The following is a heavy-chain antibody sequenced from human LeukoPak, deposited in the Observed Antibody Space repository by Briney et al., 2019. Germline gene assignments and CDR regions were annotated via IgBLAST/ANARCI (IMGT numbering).Heavy chain of an antibody. CDR2: IYYSGST. J-gene: IGHJ4*02. V-gene: IGHV4-39*07. D-gene: IGHD3-22*01. Sequence: PSETLSLTCTVSGGSISSSSYYWGWIRQPPGKGLEWIGSIYYSGSTYYNPSLKSRVTISVDTSKNQFSLKLSSVTAEDTAMYYCARRAGDYSHPYDYWGQGTLVTVSS. CDR3: ARRAGDYSHPYDY. CDR1: GGSISSSSYY.